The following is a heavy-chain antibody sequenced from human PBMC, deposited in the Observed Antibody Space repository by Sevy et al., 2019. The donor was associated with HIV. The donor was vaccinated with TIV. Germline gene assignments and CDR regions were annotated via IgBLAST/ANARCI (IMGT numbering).Heavy chain of an antibody. Sequence: SQTPSLTCAISGDSVSSNSAASNSIRQSPSRGLEWLGRTYYRSKRYNDYAVSVKSRITIKTDTSKNQFSLQVNSVSPEDAAVYYCARDGRYSSGWYFDYWAREPWSPFL. V-gene: IGHV6-1*01. CDR1: GDSVSSNSAA. CDR3: ARDGRYSSGWYFDY. J-gene: IGHJ4*02. CDR2: TYYRSKRYN. D-gene: IGHD6-19*01.